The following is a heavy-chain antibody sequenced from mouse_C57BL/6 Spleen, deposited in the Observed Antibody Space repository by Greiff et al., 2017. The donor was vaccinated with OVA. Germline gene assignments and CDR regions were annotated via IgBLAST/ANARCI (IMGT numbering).Heavy chain of an antibody. D-gene: IGHD1-1*02. CDR3: AREGEDGGFAY. J-gene: IGHJ3*01. CDR1: GYAFTNYL. V-gene: IGHV1-54*01. Sequence: VKLMESGAELVRPGTSVKVSCKASGYAFTNYLIEWVKQRPGQGLEWIGVINPGSGGTNYNEKFKGKATLTADKSSSTAYMQLSSLTSEDSAVYFCAREGEDGGFAYWGQGTLVTVSA. CDR2: INPGSGGT.